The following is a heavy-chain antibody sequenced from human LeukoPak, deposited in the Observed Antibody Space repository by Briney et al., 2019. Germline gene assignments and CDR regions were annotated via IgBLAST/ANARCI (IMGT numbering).Heavy chain of an antibody. J-gene: IGHJ6*03. D-gene: IGHD3-22*01. Sequence: PGGSLRLSCAASGFTFSSYSMNWVRQAPGKGLEWVSYISSSSSTIYYADSVKGRFTISRDNAKNSLYLQMNSLRAEDTAVYYCARDRHDSSGYYYHYYYYYYMDVWGKGTTVTVSS. V-gene: IGHV3-48*01. CDR2: ISSSSSTI. CDR3: ARDRHDSSGYYYHYYYYYYMDV. CDR1: GFTFSSYS.